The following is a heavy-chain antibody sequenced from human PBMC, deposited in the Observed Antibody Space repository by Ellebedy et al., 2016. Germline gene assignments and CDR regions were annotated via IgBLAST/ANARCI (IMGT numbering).Heavy chain of an antibody. D-gene: IGHD3-22*01. CDR2: IWYDGRNK. V-gene: IGHV3-33*01. CDR3: ARDGLFDYDTSGYPTVNFDY. CDR1: GFTFSSYG. J-gene: IGHJ4*02. Sequence: GGSLRLXXAASGFTFSSYGMHWVRQAPGKGLEWVAVIWYDGRNKYYRDSVKGRFTISRDNSKKTLFLQMNSLRAEDTAVYYCARDGLFDYDTSGYPTVNFDYWGQGTLVIVSS.